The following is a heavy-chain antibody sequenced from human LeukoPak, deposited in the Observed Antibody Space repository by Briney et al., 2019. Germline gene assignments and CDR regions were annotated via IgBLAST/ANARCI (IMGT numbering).Heavy chain of an antibody. Sequence: GGALRLSCAASGFTVSNNYMSWVRQTPGKGLEWVSIIFSLGSTYYADSVKGRFTISRDNSKNKLYLQLNSLRVEDTAVYYCARHFDSGDYVENPIDYWGQGTLVTVSS. CDR2: IFSLGST. CDR3: ARHFDSGDYVENPIDY. CDR1: GFTVSNNY. V-gene: IGHV3-66*02. D-gene: IGHD3-22*01. J-gene: IGHJ4*02.